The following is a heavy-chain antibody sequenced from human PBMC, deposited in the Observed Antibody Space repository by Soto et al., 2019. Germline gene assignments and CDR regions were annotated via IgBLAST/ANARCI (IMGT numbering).Heavy chain of an antibody. CDR2: ISYDGSNK. D-gene: IGHD5-12*01. Sequence: QVQLVESGGGVVQPGRSLRLSCAASGFTFSSYAMHWVRQAPGKGLEWVAVISYDGSNKYYADSVKGRFTISRDNSKNTLYLQMNSLRAEDTAVYYCARERSGYSGYDQKLTYYYYYGMDVWGQGTTVTVSS. J-gene: IGHJ6*02. CDR1: GFTFSSYA. CDR3: ARERSGYSGYDQKLTYYYYYGMDV. V-gene: IGHV3-30-3*01.